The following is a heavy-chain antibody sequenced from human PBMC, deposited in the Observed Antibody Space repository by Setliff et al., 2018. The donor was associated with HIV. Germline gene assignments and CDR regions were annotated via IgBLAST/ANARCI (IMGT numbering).Heavy chain of an antibody. D-gene: IGHD1-1*01. Sequence: TGGSLRLSCAASGFTSSSYSMHWVRQAPGKGLEWIAYISSGSSSTDYADSVKGRFTISRDNAKNSLELQMNGLRVDDTAVYYCARDLPGSYNGYLNYWGQGTLVTVSS. CDR2: ISSGSSST. CDR1: GFTSSSYS. J-gene: IGHJ4*02. CDR3: ARDLPGSYNGYLNY. V-gene: IGHV3-48*04.